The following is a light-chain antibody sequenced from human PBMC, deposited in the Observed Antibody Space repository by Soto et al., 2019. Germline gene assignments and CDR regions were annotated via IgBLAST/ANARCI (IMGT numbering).Light chain of an antibody. J-gene: IGLJ3*02. CDR2: EVN. CDR3: CSYAGGSWV. V-gene: IGLV2-23*02. Sequence: QSALTQPASVSGSPGQSITISCTGTGSDVGHYNLVSWYQQYPGKAPKLMIYEVNKRPSGVSDRFSASKSGNTASLTISGLQAEDEADYYCCSYAGGSWVFGGGTKVTVL. CDR1: GSDVGHYNL.